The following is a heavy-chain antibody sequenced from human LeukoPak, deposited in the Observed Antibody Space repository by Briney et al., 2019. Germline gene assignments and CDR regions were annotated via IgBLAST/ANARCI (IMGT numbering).Heavy chain of an antibody. Sequence: PGGSLRLSCAASGFTFDDYAMHWVRQAPGKGLEWVAVISYDGSNKYYADSVKGRFTISRDNSKNTLYLQMNSLRAEDTAVYYCAKASDVWGKGTTVTVSS. CDR3: AKASDV. CDR2: ISYDGSNK. CDR1: GFTFDDYA. V-gene: IGHV3-30*18. J-gene: IGHJ6*04.